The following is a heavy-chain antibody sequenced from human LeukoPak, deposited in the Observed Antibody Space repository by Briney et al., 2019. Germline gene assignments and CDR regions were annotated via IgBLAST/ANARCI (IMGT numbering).Heavy chain of an antibody. V-gene: IGHV3-23*01. J-gene: IGHJ5*01. CDR1: GFAFSFYA. Sequence: GGSLRLSCAASGFAFSFYAMSWLRQPPGKGLGWVSTINANSGTTSYAASVRGRFTISRDNSKNTLYLQVNTLRADDTATYYCAKPISGGLAVSADWFHPWGQGTLVVVSS. CDR3: AKPISGGLAVSADWFHP. CDR2: INANSGTT. D-gene: IGHD6-19*01.